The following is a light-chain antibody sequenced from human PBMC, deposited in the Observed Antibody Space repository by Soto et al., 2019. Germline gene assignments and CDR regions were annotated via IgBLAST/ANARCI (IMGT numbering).Light chain of an antibody. CDR3: NTYTSSSTF. CDR2: DVS. V-gene: IGLV2-14*01. CDR1: SSDVGGYNY. J-gene: IGLJ1*01. Sequence: QSVLAQPASVSGSPGRSITISCTGTSSDVGGYNYVSWYQQHPGKAPKLMIYDVSNRPSGVSNRFSGSKSGNTASLTVSGLQAEDDADYYSNTYTSSSTFFGTGTKVPVL.